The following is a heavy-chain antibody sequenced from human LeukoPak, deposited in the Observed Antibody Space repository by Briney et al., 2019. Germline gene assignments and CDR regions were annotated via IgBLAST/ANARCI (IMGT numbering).Heavy chain of an antibody. V-gene: IGHV3-53*01. D-gene: IGHD3-9*01. J-gene: IGHJ4*02. Sequence: GGSLRLSCAASGFTVSSNYMSWVRQAPGKGLEWVSVIYSGSSTYYADSVKGRFTISRDNSKNTLYLQMNSLRAEDTAVYYCAQAKGDLLTGYSWYYFDYWGQGTLVTVSS. CDR3: AQAKGDLLTGYSWYYFDY. CDR2: IYSGSST. CDR1: GFTVSSNY.